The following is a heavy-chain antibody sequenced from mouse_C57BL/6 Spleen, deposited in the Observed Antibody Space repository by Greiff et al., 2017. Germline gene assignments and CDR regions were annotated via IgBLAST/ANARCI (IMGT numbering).Heavy chain of an antibody. CDR3: ASLYYYGSSRWYFDV. Sequence: VQLQQPGAELVRPGSSVKLSCKASGYTFTSYWMDWVKQRPGQGLEWIGNIYPSDSETHYNQKFKDKATLTVDKSSSTAYMQLSSLTSEDSAVYYWASLYYYGSSRWYFDVWGTGTTVTVSS. V-gene: IGHV1-61*01. CDR2: IYPSDSET. J-gene: IGHJ1*03. CDR1: GYTFTSYW. D-gene: IGHD1-1*01.